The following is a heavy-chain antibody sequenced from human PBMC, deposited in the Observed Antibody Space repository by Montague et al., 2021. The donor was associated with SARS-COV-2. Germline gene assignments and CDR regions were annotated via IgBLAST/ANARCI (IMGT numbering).Heavy chain of an antibody. CDR3: ARDRRGMAMAGRAYYYYYMDV. Sequence: TLSLTCSVSGASISSANDYWTWIRQPAGKGLEWIGHISTSGSSGYNPSLKSRVTIILDTSKQQFSLELTSVTAADTAVYYCARDRRGMAMAGRAYYYYYMDVWGKGTTVTVSS. CDR2: ISTSGSS. D-gene: IGHD6-19*01. CDR1: GASISSANDY. J-gene: IGHJ6*03. V-gene: IGHV4-61*09.